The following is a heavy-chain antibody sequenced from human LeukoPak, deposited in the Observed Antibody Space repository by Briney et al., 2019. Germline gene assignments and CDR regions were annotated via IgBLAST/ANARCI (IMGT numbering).Heavy chain of an antibody. CDR2: INPNSGGT. D-gene: IGHD5-18*01. CDR3: ARAGYSYGQSIYFDY. Sequence: ASVKVSCKASGYTFTGYYMHWVRQAPGQGLEWMGWINPNSGGTNYAQKFQGRVTMTRDTSIRTAYMELSGLRSDDTAVYYCARAGYSYGQSIYFDYWGQGTLVTVSS. J-gene: IGHJ4*02. CDR1: GYTFTGYY. V-gene: IGHV1-2*02.